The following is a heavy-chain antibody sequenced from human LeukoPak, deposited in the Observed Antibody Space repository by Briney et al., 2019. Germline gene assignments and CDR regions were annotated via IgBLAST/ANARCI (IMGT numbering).Heavy chain of an antibody. D-gene: IGHD4-17*01. CDR2: ISGSGGST. V-gene: IGHV3-23*01. CDR1: GFTFSSYA. Sequence: PGGSLRLSCAASGFTFSSYAMSWVRQAPEKGLEWVSAISGSGGSTYYADSVKGRFTISRDNSKNTLYLQMNSLRAEDTAVYYCAKDHPSGYDYGDLNIPYYYYGMDVWGQGTTVTVSS. J-gene: IGHJ6*02. CDR3: AKDHPSGYDYGDLNIPYYYYGMDV.